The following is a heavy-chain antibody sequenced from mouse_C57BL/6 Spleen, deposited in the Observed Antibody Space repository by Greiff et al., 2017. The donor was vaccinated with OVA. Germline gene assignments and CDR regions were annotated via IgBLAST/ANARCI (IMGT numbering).Heavy chain of an antibody. CDR3: AREGYYSNYGGYFDV. Sequence: VQLQQPGAELVKPGASVKMSCKASGYTFTSYWITWVKQRPVQGLEWIGDIYPASGSTNYNEKFKSKATLTVDTSSSTAYMQLSSLTSEDSAVYYCAREGYYSNYGGYFDVWGTGTTVTVSS. J-gene: IGHJ1*03. CDR1: GYTFTSYW. V-gene: IGHV1-55*01. D-gene: IGHD2-5*01. CDR2: IYPASGST.